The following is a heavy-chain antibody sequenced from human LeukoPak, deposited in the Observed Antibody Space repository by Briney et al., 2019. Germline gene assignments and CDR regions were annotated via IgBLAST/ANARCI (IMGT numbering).Heavy chain of an antibody. CDR3: VKDSSSGSYFDY. J-gene: IGHJ4*02. CDR2: ISSNGGST. Sequence: GGSLVLSRSASGFTFSRYAMHWVRQAPGKGLEYVSAISSNGGSTYYADSVKGRFTISRDNSRNTLHLQMSSLRVEDTAVYYCVKDSSSGSYFDYWGQGTLVTVSS. V-gene: IGHV3-64D*06. D-gene: IGHD3-10*01. CDR1: GFTFSRYA.